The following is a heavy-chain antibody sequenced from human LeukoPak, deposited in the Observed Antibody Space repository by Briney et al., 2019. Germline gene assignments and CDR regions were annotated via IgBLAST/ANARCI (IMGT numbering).Heavy chain of an antibody. CDR1: GFTFSSYS. CDR2: ISSSSSYI. D-gene: IGHD1-26*01. J-gene: IGHJ4*02. V-gene: IGHV3-21*01. CDR3: ARDGRVTVGATRYGY. Sequence: PGGSLRLSCAASGFTFSSYSMNWIRQAQGTGLEWVSSISSSSSYIYYADSVKGRFTISRDNAKNSLYLQMNSLRAEDTAVYYCARDGRVTVGATRYGYWGQGTLVTVSS.